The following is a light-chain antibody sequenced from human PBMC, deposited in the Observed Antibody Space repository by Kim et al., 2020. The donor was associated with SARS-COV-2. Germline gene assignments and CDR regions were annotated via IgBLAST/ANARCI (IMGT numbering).Light chain of an antibody. J-gene: IGKJ3*01. CDR1: QSISSH. CDR3: QQSYITPFT. V-gene: IGKV1-39*01. CDR2: VAS. Sequence: ASVGDRVTITCRTTQSISSHLNWYQQKPGRAPKLLISVASTLQGGVPSRFGGSGSETDFTLTISSLQPDDFATYFCQQSYITPFTFGPGTKVDIK.